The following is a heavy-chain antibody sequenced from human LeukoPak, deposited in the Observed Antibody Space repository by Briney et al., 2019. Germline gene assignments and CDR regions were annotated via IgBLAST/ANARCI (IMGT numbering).Heavy chain of an antibody. CDR1: GFTFSSHG. CDR3: AIDLTATEPSYYMDV. V-gene: IGHV3-23*01. Sequence: GGSLRLSCGASGFTFSSHGMNSVRQAPGKGLEWVSGISPSGGITNYTHSVKDRFTISRIKSKNTVSLQTDCLKGEGTAVNYCAIDLTATEPSYYMDVWGKGTTDTVSS. D-gene: IGHD5-18*01. CDR2: ISPSGGIT. J-gene: IGHJ6*03.